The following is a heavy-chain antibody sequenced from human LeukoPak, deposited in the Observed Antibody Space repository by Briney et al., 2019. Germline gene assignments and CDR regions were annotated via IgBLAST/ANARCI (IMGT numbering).Heavy chain of an antibody. CDR1: GGSISNYY. CDR3: ARVGHIAAAGTYDY. V-gene: IGHV4-59*08. CDR2: ICYGGSP. Sequence: PSFTQSLPHPLSGGSISNYYRLWMGPPPGKALDWIGNICYGGSPNDNPSPKGRVTVSLDTSKNQFSLNLSSVTAADTAVDYCARVGHIAAAGTYDYWGQGTLVTVSS. D-gene: IGHD6-13*01. J-gene: IGHJ4*02.